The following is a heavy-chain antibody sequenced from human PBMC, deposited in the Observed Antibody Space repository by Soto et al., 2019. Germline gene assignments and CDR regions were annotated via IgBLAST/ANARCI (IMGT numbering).Heavy chain of an antibody. CDR2: IKEDGSDK. Sequence: EVQLVESGGGLVQPGGSLRLSCVASGFTFNTYWMSWVRQAPGKGLEWVANIKEDGSDKYYVDSVKGRFTISRDNAKNLLNLHMSSLGAGDTAMYYCARFTRGTSGDYWGQGTLVTVSS. D-gene: IGHD2-2*01. CDR3: ARFTRGTSGDY. V-gene: IGHV3-7*01. CDR1: GFTFNTYW. J-gene: IGHJ4*02.